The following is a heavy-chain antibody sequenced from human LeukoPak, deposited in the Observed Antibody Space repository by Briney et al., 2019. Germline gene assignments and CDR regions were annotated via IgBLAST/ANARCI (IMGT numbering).Heavy chain of an antibody. CDR2: IKQDGSEK. V-gene: IGHV3-7*03. D-gene: IGHD3-10*01. Sequence: GGSLRLSCAASGFTFSSYWMSWVRQAPGKGLEWVANIKQDGSEKYYVDSVKGRFTISRDNAKNSLYLQMYSLRAEDTAVYYCASNAYGGWFDPWGQGTLVTVSS. CDR3: ASNAYGGWFDP. CDR1: GFTFSSYW. J-gene: IGHJ5*02.